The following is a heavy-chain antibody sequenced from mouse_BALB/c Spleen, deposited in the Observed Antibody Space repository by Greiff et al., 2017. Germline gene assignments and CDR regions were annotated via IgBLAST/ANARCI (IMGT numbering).Heavy chain of an antibody. CDR3: ARDRYYYFDY. CDR1: GYSITSGYY. V-gene: IGHV3-6*02. D-gene: IGHD2-12*01. CDR2: ISYDGSN. J-gene: IGHJ2*01. Sequence: EVKVEESGPGLVKPSQSLSLTCSVTGYSITSGYYWNWIRQFPGNKLEWMGYISYDGSNNYNPSLKNRISITRDTSKNQFFLKLNSVTTEDTATYYCARDRYYYFDYWGQGTTLTVSS.